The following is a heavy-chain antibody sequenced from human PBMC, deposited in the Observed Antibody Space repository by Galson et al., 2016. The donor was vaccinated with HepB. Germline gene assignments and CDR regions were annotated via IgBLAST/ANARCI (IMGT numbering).Heavy chain of an antibody. CDR1: VYSISNGSY. Sequence: LSLTFTVSVYSISNGSYWGWIRQPPGKGLEWIGSIYHSGSTYSNPSLKSRVTISVDTSKNHFSLKLTSVTATDTAVYYCLRGLPWGGALLHPVDYWGQGTLVTVSS. D-gene: IGHD3-16*01. V-gene: IGHV4-38-2*02. J-gene: IGHJ4*02. CDR3: LRGLPWGGALLHPVDY. CDR2: IYHSGST.